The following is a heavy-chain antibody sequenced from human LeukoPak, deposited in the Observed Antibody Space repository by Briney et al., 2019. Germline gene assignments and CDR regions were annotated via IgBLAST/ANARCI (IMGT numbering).Heavy chain of an antibody. Sequence: GASVKVSCKASGGTFSSYAISWVRQAPGQGLEWMGGIIPIFGTANYAQKFQGRVTITADESTSTAYMELSSLRSEDTAVYYCARVDYYDSSGYTYWFDPWGQGTLVTVSS. CDR1: GGTFSSYA. V-gene: IGHV1-69*13. CDR3: ARVDYYDSSGYTYWFDP. D-gene: IGHD3-22*01. J-gene: IGHJ5*02. CDR2: IIPIFGTA.